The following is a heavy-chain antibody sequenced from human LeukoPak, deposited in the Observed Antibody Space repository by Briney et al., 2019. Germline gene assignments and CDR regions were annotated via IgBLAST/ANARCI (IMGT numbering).Heavy chain of an antibody. J-gene: IGHJ4*02. D-gene: IGHD3-3*01. CDR1: GGSISSGSYY. CDR2: IYYSGST. V-gene: IGHV4-39*01. Sequence: PSETLSLTCTVSGGSISSGSYYWGWIRQPPGKGLEWIGSIYYSGSTYYNPSLKSRVTISVDTSKNQFSLKLSSVTAADTAVYYCARRDFWSGYFDYWGQGTLVTVSS. CDR3: ARRDFWSGYFDY.